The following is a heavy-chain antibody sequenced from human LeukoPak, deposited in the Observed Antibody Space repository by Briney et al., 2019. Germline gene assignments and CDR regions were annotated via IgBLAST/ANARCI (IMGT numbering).Heavy chain of an antibody. J-gene: IGHJ6*03. Sequence: GGSLRLSCAASGFTFDDYAMHWVRQAPGKGLEWVSGISWNSGSIGYADSVKGRFTISRDNAKNSLYLQMNSQRAEDTAVYYCAKGRGSSSWHHYYYYMDVWGKGTTVTVSS. V-gene: IGHV3-9*01. CDR2: ISWNSGSI. CDR3: AKGRGSSSWHHYYYYMDV. D-gene: IGHD6-13*01. CDR1: GFTFDDYA.